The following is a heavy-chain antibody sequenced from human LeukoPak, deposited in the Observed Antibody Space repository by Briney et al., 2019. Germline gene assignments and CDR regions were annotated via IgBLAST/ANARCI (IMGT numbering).Heavy chain of an antibody. D-gene: IGHD1-26*01. Sequence: ASVKVSCKASGYTFGTHWMHWVRPAPGQGLEWMAIIKPSGDFRSYAQKFQGRLTVTRDMSTRTVYMELSDLRPEDTAVYYCARDYSGEWEQLTGWWFDPWGQGTLVIVSS. V-gene: IGHV1-46*01. J-gene: IGHJ5*02. CDR1: GYTFGTHW. CDR3: ARDYSGEWEQLTGWWFDP. CDR2: IKPSGDFR.